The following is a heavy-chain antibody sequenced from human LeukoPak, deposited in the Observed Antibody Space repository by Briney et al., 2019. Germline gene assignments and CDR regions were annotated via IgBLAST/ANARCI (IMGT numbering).Heavy chain of an antibody. CDR1: GFTFSSYG. D-gene: IGHD6-6*01. CDR2: ISGSGGST. V-gene: IGHV3-23*01. CDR3: AKDLRAARFYFDY. J-gene: IGHJ4*02. Sequence: GGSLRLSCAASGFTFSSYGMSWVRQAPGKGLEWVSAISGSGGSTYYADSVKGRFTISRDNSKNTLYLQMNSLRAEDTAVYYCAKDLRAARFYFDYWGQGTLVTVSS.